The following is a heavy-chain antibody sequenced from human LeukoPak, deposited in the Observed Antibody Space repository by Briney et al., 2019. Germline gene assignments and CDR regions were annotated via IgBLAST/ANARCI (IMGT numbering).Heavy chain of an antibody. CDR2: IVVGSGNT. D-gene: IGHD3-22*01. J-gene: IGHJ4*02. V-gene: IGHV1-58*01. CDR3: ARNYYDSSGYLRPFDY. Sequence: ASVKVSCKASGFTFTRSAVQWVRQARGQGLEWIGWIVVGSGNTNYAQKFQERVTITRDMSTSTAYMELSSLRSEDTAVYYCARNYYDSSGYLRPFDYWGQGTLVTVSS. CDR1: GFTFTRSA.